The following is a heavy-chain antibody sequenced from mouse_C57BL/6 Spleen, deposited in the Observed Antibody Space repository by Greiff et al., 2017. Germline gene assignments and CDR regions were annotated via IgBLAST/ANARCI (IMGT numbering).Heavy chain of an antibody. CDR1: GYTFTSYW. D-gene: IGHD2-1*01. CDR3: ARKGYGNYEDYAMDY. Sequence: VQLQESGAELVKPGASVKMSCKASGYTFTSYWITWVKQRPGQGLEWIGDIYPGSGSTNYNEKFKSKATLTVDTSSSTAYMQLSSLTSEDSAVYYCARKGYGNYEDYAMDYWGQGTSVTVSS. V-gene: IGHV1-55*01. CDR2: IYPGSGST. J-gene: IGHJ4*01.